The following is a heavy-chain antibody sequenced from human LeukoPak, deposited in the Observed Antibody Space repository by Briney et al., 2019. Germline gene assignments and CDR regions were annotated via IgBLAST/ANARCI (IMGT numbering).Heavy chain of an antibody. V-gene: IGHV4-30-4*01. CDR1: GGSISSGDYY. Sequence: KTSETLSLTCTVSGGSISSGDYYWSWIRQPPGKGLEWIGYIYYSGSTYYNPSLKSRVTISVDTSKNQFSLKLSSVTAADTAVYYCARVWGGGVIVRGIDYWGQGTLVTVSS. CDR3: ARVWGGGVIVRGIDY. D-gene: IGHD3-16*02. CDR2: IYYSGST. J-gene: IGHJ4*02.